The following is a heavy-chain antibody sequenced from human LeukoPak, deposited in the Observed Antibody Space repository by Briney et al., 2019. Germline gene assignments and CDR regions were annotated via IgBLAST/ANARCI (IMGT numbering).Heavy chain of an antibody. J-gene: IGHJ4*02. CDR2: MIPILGIA. V-gene: IGHV1-69*04. Sequence: SVKVSCKASGGTFSSYAISWVRQAPGQGLEWMGRMIPILGIANYAQKFQGRVTITADKSTSTAYMELSSLRSEDTAVYYCARDAGDYGDYYFDYWGQGTLVTVSS. CDR1: GGTFSSYA. CDR3: ARDAGDYGDYYFDY. D-gene: IGHD4-17*01.